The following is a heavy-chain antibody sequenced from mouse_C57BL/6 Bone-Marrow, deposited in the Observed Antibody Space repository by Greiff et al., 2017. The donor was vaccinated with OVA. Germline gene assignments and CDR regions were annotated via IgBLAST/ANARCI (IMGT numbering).Heavy chain of an antibody. J-gene: IGHJ4*01. CDR2: IYPGSGNT. CDR3: ASADFYSSRDDAMDY. Sequence: QVQLQQPGAELVRPGASVKLSCKASGYTFTDYYINWVKQRPGQGLEWIARIYPGSGNTYYNEKFKGKATLTAEKSYSTAYMQLSSLTSEDSAVYIWASADFYSSRDDAMDYWGQGTSLTDSS. CDR1: GYTFTDYY. V-gene: IGHV1-76*01. D-gene: IGHD1-1*01.